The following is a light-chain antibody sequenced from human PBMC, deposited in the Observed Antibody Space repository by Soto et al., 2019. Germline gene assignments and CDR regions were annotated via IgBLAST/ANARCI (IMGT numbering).Light chain of an antibody. Sequence: ALTQPPSASGTPGQRVSISCSGGSSNIGTNTVNWYQHLPGTAPKLLIFSNDERPSGVPDRFSGSKSGTSASLAISGLQSDDEADYYCATWDDSLNGVVFGGGTKVTV. CDR2: SND. V-gene: IGLV1-44*01. CDR1: SSNIGTNT. CDR3: ATWDDSLNGVV. J-gene: IGLJ2*01.